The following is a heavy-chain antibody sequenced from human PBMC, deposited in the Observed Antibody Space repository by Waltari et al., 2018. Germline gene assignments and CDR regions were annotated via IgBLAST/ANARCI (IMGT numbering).Heavy chain of an antibody. CDR1: GYSFTSYW. V-gene: IGHV5-51*01. J-gene: IGHJ4*02. D-gene: IGHD6-6*01. Sequence: EVQLVQSGAEVKKPGESLKISCKGSGYSFTSYWIGWVRQMPGKGLEWMGIISPIYSDTRYTPPFQGQGPISADKSSATANLQSSSLKASDTAMYYCAGREQLGPAPFDYGGQGTLVTVSS. CDR3: AGREQLGPAPFDY. CDR2: ISPIYSDT.